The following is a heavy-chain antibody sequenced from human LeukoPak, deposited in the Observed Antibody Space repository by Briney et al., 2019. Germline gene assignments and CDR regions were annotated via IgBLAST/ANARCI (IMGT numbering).Heavy chain of an antibody. V-gene: IGHV1-69*04. CDR2: IIPILGIA. CDR1: GGTFSSYA. Sequence: SVKVSCKASGGTFSSYAISWVRQAPGQGLEWMGRIIPILGIANYAQKFQGRVTITADKSTSTAYMELSSLRSEDTAVYYCARDPSYYDSSGYYYVYFDYWGRGTLVTVSS. CDR3: ARDPSYYDSSGYYYVYFDY. J-gene: IGHJ4*02. D-gene: IGHD3-22*01.